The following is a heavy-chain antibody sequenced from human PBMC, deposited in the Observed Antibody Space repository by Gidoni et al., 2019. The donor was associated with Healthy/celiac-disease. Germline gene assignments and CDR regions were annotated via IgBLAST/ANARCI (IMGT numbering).Heavy chain of an antibody. CDR3: ARGHTTVTTFPFDY. D-gene: IGHD4-17*01. CDR2: INHSGST. Sequence: QVQLQQWGAGLLKPSETLSLTCAVYGGSFSGYYWNWIRQPPGKGLEWIGEINHSGSTNYNPSLKSRVTISVDTSKNQFSLRLSSVTAADTAMYYCARGHTTVTTFPFDYWGQGTLVTVSS. J-gene: IGHJ4*02. CDR1: GGSFSGYY. V-gene: IGHV4-34*01.